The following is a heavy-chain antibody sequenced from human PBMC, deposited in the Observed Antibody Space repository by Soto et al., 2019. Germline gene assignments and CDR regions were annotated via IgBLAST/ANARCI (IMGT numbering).Heavy chain of an antibody. CDR1: GITFSRCL. CDR2: ISQDGTDT. CDR3: ARDPLSYGDYAQTYWYFDL. V-gene: IGHV3-7*01. Sequence: PGGSLRLSCGASGITFSRCLMSWVRQAQGKGMEWVASISQDGTDTDYVDSVKGRFAISRDNPKSSLYLQMNSLRADDTAVYYCARDPLSYGDYAQTYWYFDLWGRGTRFTVSS. D-gene: IGHD4-17*01. J-gene: IGHJ2*01.